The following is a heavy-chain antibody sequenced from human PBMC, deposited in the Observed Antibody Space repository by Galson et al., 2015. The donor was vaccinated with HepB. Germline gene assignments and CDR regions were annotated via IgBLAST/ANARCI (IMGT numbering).Heavy chain of an antibody. Sequence: SLRLSCAASGFTFSIYGMHWVRQAPGKGLEWVAVISYDGSNKYYADSVKGRFTISRDNSKNTLYLQMNSLRAEDTAVYYCTKDTLVDYWGQGTLVTVSS. CDR2: ISYDGSNK. V-gene: IGHV3-30*18. J-gene: IGHJ4*02. CDR1: GFTFSIYG. D-gene: IGHD1-26*01. CDR3: TKDTLVDY.